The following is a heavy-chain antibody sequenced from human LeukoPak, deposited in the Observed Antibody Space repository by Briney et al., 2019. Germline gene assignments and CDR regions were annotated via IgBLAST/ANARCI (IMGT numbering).Heavy chain of an antibody. J-gene: IGHJ5*02. Sequence: GGSLRLSCAASGFTFSSYSMNWVRQAPGKGLEWVSSISSSSSYIYYADSVKGRFTISRDNAKNSLYLQMNSLRAEDTAVYYCARTPFGGSYNGHWFDPWGQGTLVTVSS. CDR2: ISSSSSYI. D-gene: IGHD1-26*01. V-gene: IGHV3-21*01. CDR3: ARTPFGGSYNGHWFDP. CDR1: GFTFSSYS.